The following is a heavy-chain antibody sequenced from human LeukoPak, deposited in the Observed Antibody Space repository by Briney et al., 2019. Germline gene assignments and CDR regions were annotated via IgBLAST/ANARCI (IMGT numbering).Heavy chain of an antibody. V-gene: IGHV4-59*01. CDR1: GGSISSYY. D-gene: IGHD3-22*01. J-gene: IGHJ4*02. Sequence: SETLSLTCTVSGGSISSYYWSWIRQPPGKGLEWIGYFYYSGSSNYNPSLKSRVTISVDTSKNQFSLKLSSVTVADTAVYYCARGPQVYDSSGYYYWGQGTLVTVSS. CDR2: FYYSGSS. CDR3: ARGPQVYDSSGYYY.